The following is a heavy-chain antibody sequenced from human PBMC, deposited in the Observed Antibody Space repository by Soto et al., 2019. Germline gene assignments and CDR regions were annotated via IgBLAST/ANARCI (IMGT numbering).Heavy chain of an antibody. V-gene: IGHV1-46*03. J-gene: IGHJ6*02. CDR2: INPSGGST. CDR1: GYTFTSYY. D-gene: IGHD1-1*01. CDR3: ARDGLHGPDWKMGDV. Sequence: QVQLVQSGAEVKKPGASVKVSCKASGYTFTSYYMHWVRQAPGQGLEWMGIINPSGGSTSYAQKFQGRVPMPRDTSPSTVYMELSSLRSEDTAVYYCARDGLHGPDWKMGDVWGQGTTVTVSS.